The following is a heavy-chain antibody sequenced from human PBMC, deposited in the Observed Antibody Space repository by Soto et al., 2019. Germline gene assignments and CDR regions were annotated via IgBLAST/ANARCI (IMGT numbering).Heavy chain of an antibody. CDR3: AKKRFNDLLIQPFDY. V-gene: IGHV3-23*01. Sequence: GGSLRLSCAASGFTFSNYAMNWVRQAPGKGLEWVSIISGSGGTTYYADSVKGRFTMSRDNSKNTLYLQLDSLRAEDTAVYYCAKKRFNDLLIQPFDYWGQGILVTVSS. D-gene: IGHD1-1*01. J-gene: IGHJ4*02. CDR2: ISGSGGTT. CDR1: GFTFSNYA.